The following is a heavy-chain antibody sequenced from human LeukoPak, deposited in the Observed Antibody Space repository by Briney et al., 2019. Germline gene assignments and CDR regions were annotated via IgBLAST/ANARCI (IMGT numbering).Heavy chain of an antibody. J-gene: IGHJ5*02. CDR1: VFTFSSYA. D-gene: IGHD3-22*01. CDR2: ISGSGGST. CDR3: AKDLLGWLSPFCDP. V-gene: IGHV3-23*01. Sequence: GGSLRRSCAASVFTFSSYAMSWVRQAPGKGLEWVSAISGSGGSTYYADSVKGRFTISRDNSKNTLYLQMNSLRAQDTAVYCCAKDLLGWLSPFCDPWGKGNLVTVFS.